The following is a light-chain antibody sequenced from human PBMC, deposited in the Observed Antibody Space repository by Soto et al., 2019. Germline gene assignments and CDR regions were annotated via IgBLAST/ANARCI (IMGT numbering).Light chain of an antibody. CDR1: QSISRT. CDR2: DAS. Sequence: THAPATLSLSPGERATLSCRASQSISRTLAWYQQKSVQPPRLLIYDASTRATGFPARFSGSGSGTEFTLTISSLQSEDFAVYYCQQYNNWPLTFGGGTKVEI. CDR3: QQYNNWPLT. J-gene: IGKJ4*01. V-gene: IGKV3D-15*01.